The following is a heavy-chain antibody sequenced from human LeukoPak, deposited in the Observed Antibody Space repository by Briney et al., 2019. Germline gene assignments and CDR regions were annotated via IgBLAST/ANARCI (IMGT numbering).Heavy chain of an antibody. CDR2: ISGSGGST. Sequence: GGSLRLSCAASVFTFSSYAMSWVRQAPGKGLEWVSAISGSGGSTYYADSVKGRFTISRDNSKNTLYLQMNSLRAEDTAVYYCAKVEAAGIFIDYWGQGTLVTVSS. J-gene: IGHJ4*02. CDR3: AKVEAAGIFIDY. V-gene: IGHV3-23*01. CDR1: VFTFSSYA. D-gene: IGHD6-13*01.